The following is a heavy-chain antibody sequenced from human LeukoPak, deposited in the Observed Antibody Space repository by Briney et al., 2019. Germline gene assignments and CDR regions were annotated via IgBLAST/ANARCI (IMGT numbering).Heavy chain of an antibody. V-gene: IGHV1-18*01. J-gene: IGHJ1*01. D-gene: IGHD6-13*01. CDR3: ARGGSSWSAEYFQH. Sequence: ASVKVSCKASGYIFTNYGINWVRQAPGHGLEWMGWISAYNGNSKYAQKLQGRLTMTTDTSTSTAYMELRSLRSDDTAVYFCARGGSSWSAEYFQHWGQGTLVTVSS. CDR1: GYIFTNYG. CDR2: ISAYNGNS.